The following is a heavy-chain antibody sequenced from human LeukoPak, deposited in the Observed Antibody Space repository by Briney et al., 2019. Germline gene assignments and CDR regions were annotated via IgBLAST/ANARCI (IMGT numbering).Heavy chain of an antibody. CDR2: ISWNSGSI. V-gene: IGHV3-9*01. CDR3: AKAQVGWSPYYFDY. CDR1: GFTFSNAW. Sequence: GGSLRLSCTSSGFTFSNAWMSWVRQAPGKGLEWVSGISWNSGSIGYADSVKGRFTISRDNAKNSLYLQMNSLRAEDTALYYCAKAQVGWSPYYFDYWGQGTLVTVSS. J-gene: IGHJ4*02. D-gene: IGHD2-15*01.